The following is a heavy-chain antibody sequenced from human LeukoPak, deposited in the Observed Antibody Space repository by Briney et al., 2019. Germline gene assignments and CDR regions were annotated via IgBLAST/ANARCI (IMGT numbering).Heavy chain of an antibody. V-gene: IGHV4-4*07. CDR2: IYTSGST. CDR1: GGSISSYY. J-gene: IGHJ4*02. D-gene: IGHD2-15*01. CDR3: ARRRNCSGGSCYHYHFDY. Sequence: PSETLSLTCTVSGGSISSYYWSWIRQPAGKGLEWIGRIYTSGSTNYNPSLKSRVTMSVDTSKNQFSLKLSSVTAADTAVYYCARRRNCSGGSCYHYHFDYWGQGTLVTVSS.